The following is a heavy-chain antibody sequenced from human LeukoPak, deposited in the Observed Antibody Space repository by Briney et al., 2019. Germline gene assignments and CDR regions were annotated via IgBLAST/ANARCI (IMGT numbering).Heavy chain of an antibody. CDR2: IHPSGML. Sequence: PSETLSLTCTVSGASFNSDDQYWNWIRQSPGKGLEWIGSIHPSGMLYNNPSLESRVTMSRDTSKNQFSLNLNSVTAADTAVYFCSRGLDSRKLGYWGQGIVDTVSS. D-gene: IGHD3-22*01. CDR3: SRGLDSRKLGY. J-gene: IGHJ4*02. CDR1: GASFNSDDQY. V-gene: IGHV4-31*03.